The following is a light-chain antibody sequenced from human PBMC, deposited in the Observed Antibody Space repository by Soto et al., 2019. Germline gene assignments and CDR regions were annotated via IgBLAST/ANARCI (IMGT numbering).Light chain of an antibody. V-gene: IGKV3-20*01. CDR3: QQYGAPPIT. J-gene: IGKJ5*01. CDR2: GAS. Sequence: EIVLTQSPGTLSLSPGERATLSCRASQSVSSSYLAWYQLKPGQAPRLLIYGASTRATGIPDRFSGSGSGTEFSLTISRLEPEDLAVYNCQQYGAPPITFGQWARLEIE. CDR1: QSVSSSY.